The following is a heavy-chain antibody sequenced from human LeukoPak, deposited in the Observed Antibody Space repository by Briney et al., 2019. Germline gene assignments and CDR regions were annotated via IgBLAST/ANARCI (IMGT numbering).Heavy chain of an antibody. CDR1: GGSISSYY. CDR2: IYYSGST. V-gene: IGHV4-59*01. Sequence: SETLSLTCTVSGGSISSYYWSRIRQPPGKGLEWIGYIYYSGSTNYNPSLKSRVTISVDTSKNQFSLKLSSMTAADTAVYYCAREMGAFDIWGQGTMVTVSS. J-gene: IGHJ3*02. CDR3: AREMGAFDI. D-gene: IGHD5-24*01.